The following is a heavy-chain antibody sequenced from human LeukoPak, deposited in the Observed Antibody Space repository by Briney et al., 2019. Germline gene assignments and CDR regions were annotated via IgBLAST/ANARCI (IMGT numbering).Heavy chain of an antibody. CDR3: ARGLYYDFWSGYRSSYYFDY. CDR1: GGSISSGGYY. V-gene: IGHV4-31*03. Sequence: SQTLSLTCTVSGGSISSGGYYWSWIRQHPGKDLEWIGYIYYSGSTYYNPSLKSRVTISVNTSKNQFSLKLSSVTAADTAAYYCARGLYYDFWSGYRSSYYFDYWGQGTLVTVSS. CDR2: IYYSGST. D-gene: IGHD3-3*01. J-gene: IGHJ4*02.